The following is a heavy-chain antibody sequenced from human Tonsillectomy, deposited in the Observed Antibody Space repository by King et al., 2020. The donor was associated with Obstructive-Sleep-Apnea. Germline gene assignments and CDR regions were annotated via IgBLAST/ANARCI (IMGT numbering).Heavy chain of an antibody. J-gene: IGHJ3*02. V-gene: IGHV1-69*01. CDR3: ARDQKPTYYYDSSGSQGAFDI. Sequence: QLVQSGAEVKKPGSSVKVSCKASGGTFSSYAISWVRQAPGQGLEWMGGIIPIFGTANYAQKFQGRVTITADESTSTAYMELSSLRSEDTAVYYCARDQKPTYYYDSSGSQGAFDIWGQGTMVTVSS. D-gene: IGHD3-22*01. CDR1: GGTFSSYA. CDR2: IIPIFGTA.